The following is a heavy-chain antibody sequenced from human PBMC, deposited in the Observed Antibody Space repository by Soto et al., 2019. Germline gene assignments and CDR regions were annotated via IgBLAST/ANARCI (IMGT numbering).Heavy chain of an antibody. CDR1: GFIFKSYG. V-gene: IGHV3-30*18. Sequence: QVQLVESGGGVVQPGTSLRLSCAATGFIFKSYGVHWVRQAPGKGLEWVAVISHDGSNAYYADAVNGRFTISRDNAKNTVYLQINSLRAEDTAVYYCAKQGIEVAGTDYFDYWGQGALVPVAS. D-gene: IGHD6-19*01. CDR2: ISHDGSNA. CDR3: AKQGIEVAGTDYFDY. J-gene: IGHJ4*02.